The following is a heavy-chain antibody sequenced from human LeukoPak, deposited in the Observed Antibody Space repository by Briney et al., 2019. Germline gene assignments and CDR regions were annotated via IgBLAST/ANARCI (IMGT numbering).Heavy chain of an antibody. J-gene: IGHJ5*02. Sequence: SVKVSCKASGGTFSSYAISWVRQAPGQGLEWMGGIIPIFGTANYAQKLQGRVTITADESTSTAYMELSSLRSEDTAVYYCASVSGSRYCSSTSCYWFDPWGQGTLVTVSS. D-gene: IGHD2-2*01. CDR3: ASVSGSRYCSSTSCYWFDP. CDR2: IIPIFGTA. V-gene: IGHV1-69*13. CDR1: GGTFSSYA.